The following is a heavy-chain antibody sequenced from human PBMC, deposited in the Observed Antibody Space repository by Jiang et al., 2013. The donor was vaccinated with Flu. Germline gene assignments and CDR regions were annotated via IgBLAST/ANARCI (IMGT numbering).Heavy chain of an antibody. J-gene: IGHJ6*02. CDR1: GDSVSSNSAA. V-gene: IGHV6-1*01. Sequence: SQTLSLTCAISGDSVSSNSAAWNWIRQSPSRGLEWLGRTYYRSKWYNDYAVSVKSRITINPDTSKNQFSLQLNPVTPEDTAVYYCARDKVIGWDYDSSGYYYYYGMDVWGQGTTVTVSS. D-gene: IGHD3-22*01. CDR2: TYYRSKWYN. CDR3: ARDKVIGWDYDSSGYYYYYGMDV.